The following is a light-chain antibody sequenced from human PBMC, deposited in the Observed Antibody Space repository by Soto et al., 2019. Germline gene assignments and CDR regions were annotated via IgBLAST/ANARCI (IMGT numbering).Light chain of an antibody. CDR2: GNS. CDR3: QSYDSSLNGWV. J-gene: IGLJ3*02. V-gene: IGLV1-40*01. Sequence: QPVLTQPPSVSGAPGQRVTFSCTGSSSNIGAGYDVHWYQQLPGTAPNLLIYGNSNRPSGVPDRFSGSKSGTSASLAITGLQAEDEADYYCQSYDSSLNGWVFGGGTKLTVL. CDR1: SSNIGAGYD.